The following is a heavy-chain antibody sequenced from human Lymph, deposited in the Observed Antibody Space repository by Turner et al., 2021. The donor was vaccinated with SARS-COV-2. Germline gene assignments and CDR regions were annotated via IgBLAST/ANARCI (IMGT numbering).Heavy chain of an antibody. CDR2: ISYSGST. V-gene: IGHV4-39*02. D-gene: IGHD5-12*01. Sequence: QLQLQESGPGLVKPSETQSLTCTVSGGSISSSSYYWGWIRQPPGKGLEWIGSISYSGSTYYNPSLKSRVTISVDTSKNHFSLKLSSVTAADTALYYCAIRRWLRGPIDYWGQGTLVTVSS. J-gene: IGHJ4*02. CDR1: GGSISSSSYY. CDR3: AIRRWLRGPIDY.